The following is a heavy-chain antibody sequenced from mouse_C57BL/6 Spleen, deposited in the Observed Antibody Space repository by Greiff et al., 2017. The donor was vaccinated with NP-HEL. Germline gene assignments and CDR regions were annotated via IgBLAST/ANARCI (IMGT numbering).Heavy chain of an antibody. Sequence: EVHLVESGGGLVKPGGSLKLSCAASGFTFSDYGMHWVRQAPEKGLEWVAYISSGSSTIYYADTVKGRFTISRDNAKNTLFMQMTSLRSEDTAMYYCARGDYDGEGFDYWGQGTTLTVSS. CDR3: ARGDYDGEGFDY. V-gene: IGHV5-17*01. CDR1: GFTFSDYG. CDR2: ISSGSSTI. D-gene: IGHD2-4*01. J-gene: IGHJ2*01.